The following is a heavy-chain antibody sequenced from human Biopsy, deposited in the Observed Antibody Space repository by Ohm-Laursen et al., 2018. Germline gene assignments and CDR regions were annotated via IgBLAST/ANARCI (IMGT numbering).Heavy chain of an antibody. CDR3: SKWTGVYSYSSL. CDR2: IRSESSGGTR. D-gene: IGHD3/OR15-3a*01. CDR1: GFNFGDSG. V-gene: IGHV3-49*03. J-gene: IGHJ4*02. Sequence: SLRLSCSASGFNFGDSGMGWFRQAPGKGVECVGLIRSESSGGTREYAEPVKGRFTVSRDDSKSIAYLDMNSLNTEDTAMYYCSKWTGVYSYSSLWGRGTLVTVSS.